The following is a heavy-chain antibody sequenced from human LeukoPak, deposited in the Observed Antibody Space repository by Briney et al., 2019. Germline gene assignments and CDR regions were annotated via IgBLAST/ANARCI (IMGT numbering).Heavy chain of an antibody. CDR2: ISGTGYNT. D-gene: IGHD3-10*01. J-gene: IGHJ4*02. V-gene: IGHV3-23*01. Sequence: PGGSLRLSCAASGFTFRNCAMSWVRQAPGKGLEWVSGISGTGYNTYYAASVKGRFTISRDNSKNTLYLQMNSLGAADTAVYYCAKHVSGSLFYFDYWGQRTLVTVSS. CDR3: AKHVSGSLFYFDY. CDR1: GFTFRNCA.